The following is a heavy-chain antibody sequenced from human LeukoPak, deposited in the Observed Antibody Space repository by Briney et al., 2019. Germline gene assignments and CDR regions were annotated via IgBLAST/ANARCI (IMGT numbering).Heavy chain of an antibody. J-gene: IGHJ3*02. Sequence: SETLSLTCTVSGGSISGSDYYWTWIRQPPGKGLEWIASIYYSGNTLYNPSLKSRVTMSVDTSKNQFSLKLSSVTAADTAVYYCARDTYYYDSSGYSGFDAFDIWGQGTMVTVSS. V-gene: IGHV4-39*07. CDR1: GGSISGSDYY. CDR2: IYYSGNT. CDR3: ARDTYYYDSSGYSGFDAFDI. D-gene: IGHD3-22*01.